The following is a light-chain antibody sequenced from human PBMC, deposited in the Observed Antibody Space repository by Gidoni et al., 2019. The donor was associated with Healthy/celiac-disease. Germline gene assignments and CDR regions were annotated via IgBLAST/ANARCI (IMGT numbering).Light chain of an antibody. CDR2: ASS. CDR3: QQYYSYPRT. CDR1: QGISSY. V-gene: IGKV1-8*01. J-gene: IGKJ1*01. Sequence: AIRMTQSPSSFSASTGDRGTITCRASQGISSYLAWYQQKPGKAPKLLIYASSTLQSGVPSRFSGSGSGTDFTLPISCLQSEDFATYYCQQYYSYPRTFGQGTKVEIK.